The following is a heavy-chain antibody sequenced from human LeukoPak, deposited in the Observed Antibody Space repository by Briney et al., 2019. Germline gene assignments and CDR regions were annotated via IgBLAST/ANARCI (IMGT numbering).Heavy chain of an antibody. Sequence: GGSLRLSCAASGFTFSSYAMSWVRQAPGKGLEWVSAISGSGSSTYYADSVKGRFTISRDNSKNTLCLQMNSLRAEDTAVYYCAKSGDIVVVPAAIHFDYWGQGTLVTVSS. CDR2: ISGSGSST. CDR3: AKSGDIVVVPAAIHFDY. V-gene: IGHV3-23*01. D-gene: IGHD2-2*01. CDR1: GFTFSSYA. J-gene: IGHJ4*02.